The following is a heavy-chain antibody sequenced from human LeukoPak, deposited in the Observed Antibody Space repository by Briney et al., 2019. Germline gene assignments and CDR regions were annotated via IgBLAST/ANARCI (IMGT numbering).Heavy chain of an antibody. Sequence: GGSLRLSCAASGFTFSSYGMHWVRQAPGKGLEWVAIIWHDGSNKYYADSVKGRFTISRDNSKNTLYLQMNSLRAEDTAVYYCAREGNYDILTGLYNYYYYGMDVWGQGTTVTVSS. V-gene: IGHV3-33*01. CDR1: GFTFSSYG. CDR2: IWHDGSNK. CDR3: AREGNYDILTGLYNYYYYGMDV. D-gene: IGHD3-9*01. J-gene: IGHJ6*02.